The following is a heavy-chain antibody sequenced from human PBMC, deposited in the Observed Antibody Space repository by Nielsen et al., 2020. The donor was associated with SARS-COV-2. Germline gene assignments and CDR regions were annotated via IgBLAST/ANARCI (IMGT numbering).Heavy chain of an antibody. CDR2: IKSKTDGGTT. CDR1: GFTFSNTW. V-gene: IGHV3-15*05. CDR3: ATRGNDY. D-gene: IGHD3-16*01. Sequence: GESLKISCTASGFTFSNTWMTWVRQAPGKGLEWVGRIKSKTDGGTTDYAGPVKDRFSISRDDSRNTLYLQMNSLKTEDTAVYYCATRGNDYWGQGTRVTVSS. J-gene: IGHJ4*02.